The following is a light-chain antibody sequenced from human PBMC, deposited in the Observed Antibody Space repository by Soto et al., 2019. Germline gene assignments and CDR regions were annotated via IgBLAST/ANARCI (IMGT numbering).Light chain of an antibody. V-gene: IGLV1-47*01. CDR1: SSNIGSNY. Sequence: QSALTQPPSASGTPGQRVTISCSGSSSNIGSNYVYWYQQLPGTAPKLLIYRNNQRPLGVPDRFSGSKSGTSASLAISGLRSEDEADYYCAAWDDSLSVVFGGGTKVTVL. J-gene: IGLJ2*01. CDR3: AAWDDSLSVV. CDR2: RNN.